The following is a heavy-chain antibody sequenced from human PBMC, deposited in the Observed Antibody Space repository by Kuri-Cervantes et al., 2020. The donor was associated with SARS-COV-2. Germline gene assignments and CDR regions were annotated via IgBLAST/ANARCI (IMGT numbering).Heavy chain of an antibody. CDR1: GGSVSSGSYY. CDR2: IYSIGRT. D-gene: IGHD6-13*01. CDR3: ARDHGSFRITAAGIDAFDI. Sequence: GSLRLSCSVSGGSVSSGSYYWNWIRQPAGKGLEWIGRIYSIGRTNYNPSLKSRVTISVDTSKNQFSLKLSSVTAADTAVYYCARDHGSFRITAAGIDAFDIWGQGTMVTVSS. J-gene: IGHJ3*02. V-gene: IGHV4-61*10.